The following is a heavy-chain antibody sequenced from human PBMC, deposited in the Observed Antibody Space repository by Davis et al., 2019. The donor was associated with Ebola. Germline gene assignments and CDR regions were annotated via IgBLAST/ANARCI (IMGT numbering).Heavy chain of an antibody. CDR3: TQTSGDVDY. CDR2: IRSKANSYAT. D-gene: IGHD4-17*01. CDR1: GFTFSGSA. J-gene: IGHJ4*02. Sequence: PSETLSLTCAASGFTFSGSAMHWVRQASGKGLEWVGRIRSKANSYATAYAASVKGRFTISRDDSKNTAYLQMNSLKTEDTAVYYYTQTSGDVDYWGQGTLVTVSS. V-gene: IGHV3-73*01.